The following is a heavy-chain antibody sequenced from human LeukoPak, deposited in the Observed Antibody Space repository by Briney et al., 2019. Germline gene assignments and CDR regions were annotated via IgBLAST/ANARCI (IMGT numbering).Heavy chain of an antibody. Sequence: GRSLRLSCAASGFTFDDYAMHWVRQAPGKGLEWVSGISWNSGSIGYADPVKGRFTISRDNAKNSLYLQMNSLRAEDTALYYCAKGIAKDYWGQGTLVTVSS. CDR1: GFTFDDYA. CDR2: ISWNSGSI. J-gene: IGHJ4*02. D-gene: IGHD6-13*01. CDR3: AKGIAKDY. V-gene: IGHV3-9*01.